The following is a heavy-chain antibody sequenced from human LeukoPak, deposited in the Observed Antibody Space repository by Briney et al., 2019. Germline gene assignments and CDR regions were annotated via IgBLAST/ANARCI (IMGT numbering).Heavy chain of an antibody. V-gene: IGHV3-23*01. Sequence: GGSLRLSCAASGFTFDSYAMSWVRQAPGKGLEWVSAISGSGGSTYYADSVKGRFTISRDNSKNTLCLQMNSLRAEDTAVYYCAKPPRRIVVVVAATFDPWGQGTLVTVSS. CDR2: ISGSGGST. CDR3: AKPPRRIVVVVAATFDP. D-gene: IGHD2-15*01. CDR1: GFTFDSYA. J-gene: IGHJ5*02.